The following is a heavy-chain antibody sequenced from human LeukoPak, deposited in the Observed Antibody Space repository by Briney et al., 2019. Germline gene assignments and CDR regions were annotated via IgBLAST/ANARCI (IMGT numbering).Heavy chain of an antibody. CDR3: ARVRSSSWYSDY. CDR2: IDHSGSP. D-gene: IGHD6-13*01. J-gene: IGHJ4*02. Sequence: SETLSLTCAVYGGSFSGYYYSWIRQPPRRELEWIGEIDHSGSPNYNPSLKSRVTISVDTSKNQFSLKLSSVTAADTAVYYCARVRSSSWYSDYWGQGTLVTVSP. V-gene: IGHV4-34*01. CDR1: GGSFSGYY.